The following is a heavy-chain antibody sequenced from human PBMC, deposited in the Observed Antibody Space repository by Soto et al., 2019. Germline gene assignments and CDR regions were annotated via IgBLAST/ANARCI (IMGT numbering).Heavy chain of an antibody. CDR3: AKGQRGKYYNYGLDV. V-gene: IGHV1-3*04. CDR2: INTSKGTT. CDR1: GYTFTSYA. J-gene: IGHJ6*02. D-gene: IGHD3-10*01. Sequence: GASVKVSCKASGYTFTSYAISWVRQAPGQGLEWMGWINTSKGTTKYSQKFQGRITITRDTSASTTYMELSSLKSEDTAIYYCAKGQRGKYYNYGLDVWGQGTTVTVSS.